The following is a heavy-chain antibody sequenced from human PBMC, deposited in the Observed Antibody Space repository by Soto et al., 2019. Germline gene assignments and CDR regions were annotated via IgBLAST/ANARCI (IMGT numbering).Heavy chain of an antibody. Sequence: PSEPLSRPCAVYVGSFRGCYWRWIPEPPGKGLEWIGEINHSGSTNYNPSLKSRVTISVDTSKNQFSLKLSSVTAADTAVYYCARRRGATAYDYWGQGTLGT. CDR1: VGSFRGCY. CDR2: INHSGST. J-gene: IGHJ4*02. V-gene: IGHV4-34*01. CDR3: ARRRGATAYDY.